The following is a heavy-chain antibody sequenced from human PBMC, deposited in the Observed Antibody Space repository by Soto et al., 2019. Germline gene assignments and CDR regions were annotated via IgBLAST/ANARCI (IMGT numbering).Heavy chain of an antibody. J-gene: IGHJ2*01. CDR2: IKQDGREK. CDR3: ARTNPYYEFWSGPESWYFDL. Sequence: EVQLVESGGGLVQPGGSLRLSCAASGFTFSSYWMSWVRQAPGKGLECVANIKQDGREKYYVDSVKGRFTISRDNAKNSLYRQTNGLRAEHTAVYYCARTNPYYEFWSGPESWYFDLWGRGTLVTVSS. V-gene: IGHV3-7*01. D-gene: IGHD3-3*01. CDR1: GFTFSSYW.